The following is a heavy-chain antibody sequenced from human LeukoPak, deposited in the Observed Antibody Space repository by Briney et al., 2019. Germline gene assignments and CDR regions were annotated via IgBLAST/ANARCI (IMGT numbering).Heavy chain of an antibody. CDR1: GFTFSNHA. Sequence: GGSLRLSCTASGFTFSNHAMTWVRQAPGKGLEWVANIKQDGSEKYYVDSVKGRFTISRDNAKNSLYLQMSILRAADTAVYYCARVRIAVAVSAFDIWGQGTMVTVSS. D-gene: IGHD6-19*01. CDR2: IKQDGSEK. J-gene: IGHJ3*02. V-gene: IGHV3-7*01. CDR3: ARVRIAVAVSAFDI.